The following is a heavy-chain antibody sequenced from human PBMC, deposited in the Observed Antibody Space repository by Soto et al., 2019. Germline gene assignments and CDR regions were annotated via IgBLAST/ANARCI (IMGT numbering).Heavy chain of an antibody. Sequence: SETLSLTCSVSGGSISGSYWSWIRQSPGKGLEWLGYVYYTGSTNYSPSLRSRVSISVDTSKNEFSLRLSSVTAADTAVYYCARDHINGWKFDYWGRGTLVTVSS. D-gene: IGHD6-19*01. V-gene: IGHV4-59*01. CDR1: GGSISGSY. J-gene: IGHJ4*02. CDR3: ARDHINGWKFDY. CDR2: VYYTGST.